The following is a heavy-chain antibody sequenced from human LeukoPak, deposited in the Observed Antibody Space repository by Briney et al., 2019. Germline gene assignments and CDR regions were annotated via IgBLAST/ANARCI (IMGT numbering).Heavy chain of an antibody. CDR1: GFTFSSYS. CDR3: ARERYSESPGHHDAFDI. D-gene: IGHD1-26*01. Sequence: GGSLRLSCAASGFTFSSYSMNWVRQAPGKGLEWVSYISSSSSTIYYADSVKGRFTISRDNAKNSLYLQMNSLRAEDTAVYYCARERYSESPGHHDAFDIWGQGTMVTVSS. V-gene: IGHV3-48*01. CDR2: ISSSSSTI. J-gene: IGHJ3*02.